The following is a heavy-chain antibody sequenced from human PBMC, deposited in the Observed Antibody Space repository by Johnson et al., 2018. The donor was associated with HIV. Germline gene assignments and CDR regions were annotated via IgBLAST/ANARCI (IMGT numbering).Heavy chain of an antibody. D-gene: IGHD1-26*01. V-gene: IGHV3-30*04. CDR1: KFTFNSYT. J-gene: IGHJ3*02. CDR2: ISYDGSNK. CDR3: ARGANSGSYFGAFDI. Sequence: QVQLVESGGGVVQPGRSLRLSCAASKFTFNSYTLHWVRQAPGKGLEWVAVISYDGSNKYYAASVKGRFTISRDNSKNTLYLQMNSLRAEDTAVYYCARGANSGSYFGAFDIWGRGTMVTVSS.